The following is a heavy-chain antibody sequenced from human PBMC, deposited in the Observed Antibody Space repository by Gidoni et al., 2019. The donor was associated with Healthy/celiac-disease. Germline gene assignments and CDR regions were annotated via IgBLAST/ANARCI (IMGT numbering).Heavy chain of an antibody. Sequence: QVQLQPWGAGLLQPSETLSLTCAVYGGSFSGYYWSWIRQPPGKGLEWIGEINHSGSTNYNPSHKSRVTISVDTSKNQVSLKLSSVTAAYTAVYYCARAISHYWYFDLWGRGTLVTVSS. CDR2: INHSGST. CDR3: ARAISHYWYFDL. V-gene: IGHV4-34*01. J-gene: IGHJ2*01. CDR1: GGSFSGYY.